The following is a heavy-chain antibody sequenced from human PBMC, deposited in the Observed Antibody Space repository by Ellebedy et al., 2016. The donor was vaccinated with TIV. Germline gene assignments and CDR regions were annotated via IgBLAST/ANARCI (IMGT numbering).Heavy chain of an antibody. Sequence: GESLKISXAASGFTFSNYWMHWVRQAPGKGLVWVSRIETNGNTKTYADSVKGRFTLSRDKSKSTLYLQMNNLRADDTAVYYCGSSWAGDWGQGTLVTVSP. CDR1: GFTFSNYW. D-gene: IGHD3/OR15-3a*01. CDR3: GSSWAGD. J-gene: IGHJ4*02. CDR2: IETNGNTK. V-gene: IGHV3-74*01.